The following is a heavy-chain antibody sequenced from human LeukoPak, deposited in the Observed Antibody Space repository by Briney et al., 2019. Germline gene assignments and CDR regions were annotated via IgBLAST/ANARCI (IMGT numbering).Heavy chain of an antibody. V-gene: IGHV4-59*01. J-gene: IGHJ6*02. CDR2: IYYSGST. CDR1: GGSISSYY. Sequence: SETLSLTCTVSGGSISSYYRSWIRQPPGKGLEWIGYIYYSGSTNYNPSLKRRVTISVDTSKNQFSLKLSSVTAADTAVYYCARESGYYYGMDVWGQGTTVTVSS. CDR3: ARESGYYYGMDV. D-gene: IGHD3-10*01.